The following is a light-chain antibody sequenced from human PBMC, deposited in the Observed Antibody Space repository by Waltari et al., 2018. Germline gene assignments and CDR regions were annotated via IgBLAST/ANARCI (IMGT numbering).Light chain of an antibody. V-gene: IGKV3-11*01. CDR1: QSVSTN. CDR3: QQRSSLSWT. Sequence: IVLTQSPVILSLSPGERATLSCRASQSVSTNLAWYQQRLGQAPRLLRYGASTRATDIPPRFSGSGSGTDFTLTISSLEPEDFAVYYCQQRSSLSWTFGQGTKVEIK. CDR2: GAS. J-gene: IGKJ1*01.